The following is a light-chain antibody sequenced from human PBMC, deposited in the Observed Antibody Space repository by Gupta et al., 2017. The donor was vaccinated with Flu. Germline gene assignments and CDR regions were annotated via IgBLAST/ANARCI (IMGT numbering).Light chain of an antibody. V-gene: IGLV3-21*02. Sequence: SFVLPQPPSVSVAPGQTASIACGGDSIGSETVHWYQQKPGQAPVLVLYDDDFRPSGIPERFSGSNSGNTATLTISRVEAGDEADYYCQVWDTSTDHRLFGGGTMLTVL. J-gene: IGLJ3*02. CDR2: DDD. CDR3: QVWDTSTDHRL. CDR1: SIGSET.